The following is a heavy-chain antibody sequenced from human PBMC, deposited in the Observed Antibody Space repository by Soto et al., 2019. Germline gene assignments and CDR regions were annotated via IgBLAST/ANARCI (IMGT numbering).Heavy chain of an antibody. V-gene: IGHV4-39*01. CDR2: IYYSENT. CDR3: ATHPPYGPLDH. CDR1: GGSISSRSNH. Sequence: SETLSLPCTVSGGSISSRSNHWGWIRQPPGKGLEWIGNIYYSENTYYNPSLKSRVTISVDTSKNQFSLRLTSVTAADTAVYYCATHPPYGPLDHWGQGTLVTVSS. J-gene: IGHJ4*02. D-gene: IGHD4-17*01.